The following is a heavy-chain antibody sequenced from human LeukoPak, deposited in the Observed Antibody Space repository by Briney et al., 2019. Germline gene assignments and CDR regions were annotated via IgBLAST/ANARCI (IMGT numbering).Heavy chain of an antibody. D-gene: IGHD2-15*01. V-gene: IGHV4-39*01. J-gene: IGHJ4*02. CDR1: GGSISSGSYY. CDR2: IYYSGST. CDR3: ARVYCSGGSCYVGMFDY. Sequence: SETLSLTCTVSGGSISSGSYYWGWIRQPPGKGLEWIGSIYYSGSTYYNPSLKSRVTISVDTSKNQFSLKLSSVTAADTAVYYCARVYCSGGSCYVGMFDYWGQGTLVTVSS.